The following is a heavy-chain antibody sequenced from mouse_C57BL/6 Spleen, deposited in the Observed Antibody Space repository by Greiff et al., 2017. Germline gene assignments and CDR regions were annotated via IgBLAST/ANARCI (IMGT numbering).Heavy chain of an antibody. CDR2: INPSNGGT. Sequence: QVQLQQPGTELVKPGASVKLSCKASGYTFTSYWMHWVKQRPGQGLEWIGNINPSNGGTNYNEKFKSKATLTVDKSSSTDSMQLSSLTSEDSAVCDCARATSYHHCAVDYWGQGTSVTVSS. CDR3: ARATSYHHCAVDY. V-gene: IGHV1-53*01. CDR1: GYTFTSYW. D-gene: IGHD2-10*01. J-gene: IGHJ4*01.